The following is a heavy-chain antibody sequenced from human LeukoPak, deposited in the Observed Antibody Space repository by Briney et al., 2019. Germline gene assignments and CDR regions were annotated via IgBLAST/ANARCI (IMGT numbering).Heavy chain of an antibody. Sequence: SVKVSCKASGGTFSSYAISWVRQAPGQGLEWMGGIIPIFGTANYAQKFQGRVTITTDESTSTAYMELSSLRSEDTAVYYCARDGSSIAARPYYYYYMDVWGKGTTVTVPS. V-gene: IGHV1-69*05. D-gene: IGHD6-6*01. CDR1: GGTFSSYA. CDR3: ARDGSSIAARPYYYYYMDV. J-gene: IGHJ6*03. CDR2: IIPIFGTA.